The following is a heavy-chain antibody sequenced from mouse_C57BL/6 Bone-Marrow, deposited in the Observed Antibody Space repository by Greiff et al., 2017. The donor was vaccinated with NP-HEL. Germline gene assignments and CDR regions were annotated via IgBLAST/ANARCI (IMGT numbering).Heavy chain of an antibody. Sequence: EVQVVESGGGLVQPGGSLSLSCAASGFTFTDYYMSWVRQPPGKALEWLGFIRNKANGYTTEYSASVKGRFTISRDNSQSILYLQMNALRAEDSATYYCARYISYYGPRAMDYWGQGTSVTVSS. J-gene: IGHJ4*01. V-gene: IGHV7-3*01. CDR2: IRNKANGYTT. CDR1: GFTFTDYY. D-gene: IGHD1-1*01. CDR3: ARYISYYGPRAMDY.